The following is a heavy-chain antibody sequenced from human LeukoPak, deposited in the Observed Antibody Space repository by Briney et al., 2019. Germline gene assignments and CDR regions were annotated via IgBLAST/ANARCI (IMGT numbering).Heavy chain of an antibody. J-gene: IGHJ4*02. V-gene: IGHV4-59*08. CDR2: IYYSGST. CDR1: GGSISSYY. CDR3: ARHADSSSWYLGFDY. D-gene: IGHD6-13*01. Sequence: PSEALSLTCTVSGGSISSYYWSWIRQPPGKGLEWIGYIYYSGSTNYNPSLKSRVTISVDTSKNQFSPKLSSVTAADTAVYYCARHADSSSWYLGFDYWGQGTLVTVSS.